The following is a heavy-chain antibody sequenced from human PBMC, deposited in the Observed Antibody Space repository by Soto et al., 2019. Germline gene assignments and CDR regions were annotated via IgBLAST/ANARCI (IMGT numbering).Heavy chain of an antibody. D-gene: IGHD2-2*01. CDR2: IYYSGTT. J-gene: IGHJ2*01. CDR1: GGSINSGGSY. V-gene: IGHV4-31*03. CDR3: ASGQRLSSSCSYLNL. Sequence: SETLSLTCTVSGGSINSGGSYWSWIRQSPGEGLEWIGYIYYSGTTYYNPSLKSRVSISLDTSKNQFSLKLSSVTAADTAIYYCASGQRLSSSCSYLNLWGRGTLVTVSS.